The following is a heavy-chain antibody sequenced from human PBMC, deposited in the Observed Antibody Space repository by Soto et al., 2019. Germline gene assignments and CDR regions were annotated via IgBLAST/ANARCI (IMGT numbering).Heavy chain of an antibody. CDR3: VRDGTNTLQDWFDP. CDR2: IYATGTT. D-gene: IGHD1-1*01. Sequence: PSETLSLTCTVSGASINGFYWSWIRKSAGKGLEWIGRIYATGTTDYNPSLKSRVMMSVDTSKKQFSLKLRSVTAADTAVYYCVRDGTNTLQDWFDPWGQGISVTVSS. V-gene: IGHV4-4*07. J-gene: IGHJ5*02. CDR1: GASINGFY.